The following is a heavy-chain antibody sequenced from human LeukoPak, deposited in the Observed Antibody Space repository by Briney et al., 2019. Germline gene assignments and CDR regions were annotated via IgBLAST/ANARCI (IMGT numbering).Heavy chain of an antibody. CDR3: ASVTAYYDILTGYFGP. D-gene: IGHD3-9*01. CDR2: IYYSGST. Sequence: SETQSLTCTVSGGSISSSSYYWGWIRQPPGKGLEWIGSIYYSGSTYYNPSLKSRVTISVDTSKNQFSLKLSSVTAADTAVSYCASVTAYYDILTGYFGPWGQGTLVTVSS. J-gene: IGHJ5*02. V-gene: IGHV4-39*01. CDR1: GGSISSSSYY.